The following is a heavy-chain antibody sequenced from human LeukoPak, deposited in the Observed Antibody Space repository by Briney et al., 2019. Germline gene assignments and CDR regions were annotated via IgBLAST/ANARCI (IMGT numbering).Heavy chain of an antibody. CDR3: ALRYNWNYVQEPKTHYYYYYMDV. D-gene: IGHD1-7*01. Sequence: ASVKVSCKASGGTFRSYAISWVRQAPGQGLEWMGGIIPIFGTANYAQKFQGRVTITADKSTSTAYMELSSLRSEDTAVYYCALRYNWNYVQEPKTHYYYYYMDVWGKGTTVTVSS. J-gene: IGHJ6*03. CDR1: GGTFRSYA. CDR2: IIPIFGTA. V-gene: IGHV1-69*06.